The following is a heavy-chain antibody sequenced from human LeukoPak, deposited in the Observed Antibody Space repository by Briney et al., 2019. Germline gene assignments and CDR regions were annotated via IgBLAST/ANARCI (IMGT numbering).Heavy chain of an antibody. CDR3: AKAAGYSTIYWFDP. J-gene: IGHJ5*02. CDR1: GGSIRSSH. D-gene: IGHD6-13*01. Sequence: PSETLSLTCTVSGGSIRSSHWSWIRQPPGKGLEFIGYIYYSGTSNYNPSLKSRVTMSVDTSNNQFSLKLNSVTAADTAVYYCAKAAGYSTIYWFDPWGQGTLVTGSS. CDR2: IYYSGTS. V-gene: IGHV4-59*01.